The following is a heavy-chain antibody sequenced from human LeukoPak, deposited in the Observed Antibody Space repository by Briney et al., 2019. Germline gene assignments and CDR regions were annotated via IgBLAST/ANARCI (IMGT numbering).Heavy chain of an antibody. D-gene: IGHD2-15*01. J-gene: IGHJ4*02. CDR1: GFTFSSYG. CDR3: ARERLVVVAATRLGVVYYFDY. CDR2: IRFDGTNQ. Sequence: GGSLRLSCAASGFTFSSYGMQWVRQAPGKGLEWVAFIRFDGTNQFHGGSVKGRFTISRDNSKDTLYLQMNSLRPEDTAVYYCARERLVVVAATRLGVVYYFDYWGQGTLVTVSS. V-gene: IGHV3-30*02.